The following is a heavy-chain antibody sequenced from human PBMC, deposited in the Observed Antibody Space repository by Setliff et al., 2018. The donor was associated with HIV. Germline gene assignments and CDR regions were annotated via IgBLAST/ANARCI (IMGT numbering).Heavy chain of an antibody. CDR3: ARGRNYDSSGYGDYYYYMDV. Sequence: ASVKVSCKASGYTFTGYYIHWVRQAPGQGLEWMGRINPNSGPINYAQKFQGRVTVTADESTSTAYMQLSSLRSDDTAVYYCARGRNYDSSGYGDYYYYMDVWGKGTTVTVSS. V-gene: IGHV1-2*06. CDR1: GYTFTGYY. D-gene: IGHD3-22*01. J-gene: IGHJ6*03. CDR2: INPNSGPI.